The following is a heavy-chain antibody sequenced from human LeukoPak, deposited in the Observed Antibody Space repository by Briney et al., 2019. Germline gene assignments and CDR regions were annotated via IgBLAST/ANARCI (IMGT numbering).Heavy chain of an antibody. CDR3: ARVSPTKLNFDY. CDR1: GYTFTSYG. J-gene: IGHJ4*02. CDR2: INPNSGGT. V-gene: IGHV1-2*02. Sequence: ASVKVSCKASGYTFTSYGISWVRQAPGQGLEWMGWINPNSGGTNYAQKFQGRVTMTRDTSISTAYMELSRLRSDDTAVYYCARVSPTKLNFDYWGQGTLVTVSS. D-gene: IGHD1-14*01.